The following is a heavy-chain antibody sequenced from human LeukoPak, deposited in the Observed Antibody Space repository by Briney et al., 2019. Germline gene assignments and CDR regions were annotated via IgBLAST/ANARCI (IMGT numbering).Heavy chain of an antibody. V-gene: IGHV1-8*01. CDR3: ARASPNYYGSGSYYYYFDY. J-gene: IGHJ4*02. D-gene: IGHD3-10*01. CDR2: MNPHSANT. CDR1: GYTFTSYD. Sequence: ASVKVSCKASGYTFTSYDINWVRQATGQGLEWMGWMNPHSANTGYAQKFQGRVTRTRNTPISTAYMELSSLRSEDTAVYYCARASPNYYGSGSYYYYFDYWGQGTLVTVSS.